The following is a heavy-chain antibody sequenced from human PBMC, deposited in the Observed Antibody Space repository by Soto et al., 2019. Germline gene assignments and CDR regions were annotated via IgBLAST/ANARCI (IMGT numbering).Heavy chain of an antibody. D-gene: IGHD4-4*01. CDR2: ISYDGSNK. CDR1: GFTFSSYA. V-gene: IGHV3-30-3*01. Sequence: GGSLRLSCAASGFTFSSYAMHWVRQAPGKGLEWVAVISYDGSNKYYADSVKGRFTISRDNSKNTLYLQMNSLRAEDTAVYYCARVKVTNNDYWGQGTLVTVSS. CDR3: ARVKVTNNDY. J-gene: IGHJ4*02.